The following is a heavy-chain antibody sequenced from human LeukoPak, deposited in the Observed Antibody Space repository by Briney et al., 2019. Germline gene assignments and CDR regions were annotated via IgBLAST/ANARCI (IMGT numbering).Heavy chain of an antibody. D-gene: IGHD2-15*01. J-gene: IGHJ5*02. CDR2: IYHSGST. Sequence: SETLSLTCAVSGYSISSGYYWGWIRQPPGKGLEWIGSIYHSGSTYYNPSLKSRVTISVDTSKNQFSLKVSSVTAADTAVYYRARQAIAATGNWFDPWGQGTLVTVSS. V-gene: IGHV4-38-2*01. CDR1: GYSISSGYY. CDR3: ARQAIAATGNWFDP.